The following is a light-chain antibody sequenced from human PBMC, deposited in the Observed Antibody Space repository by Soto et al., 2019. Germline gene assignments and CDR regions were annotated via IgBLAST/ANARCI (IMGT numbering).Light chain of an antibody. CDR1: SSDVGGYNF. CDR2: EVS. V-gene: IGLV2-14*01. Sequence: QSAVTQPASVSGSPGQSITISCTGTSSDVGGYNFVFWFQQHPGKVPKLLIYEVSNRPSGVSNRFSGSKSGNTASLTISGLQPEDEADYYCTSYTKTSPLVFGTGTKVTVL. J-gene: IGLJ1*01. CDR3: TSYTKTSPLV.